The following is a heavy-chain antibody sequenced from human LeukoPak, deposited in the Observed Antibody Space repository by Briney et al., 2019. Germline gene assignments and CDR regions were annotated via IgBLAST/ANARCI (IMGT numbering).Heavy chain of an antibody. Sequence: GRSLRLSCAASGFTFSSYGMHWVRQALGKGLEWVAVISYDGSNKYYADSVKGRFTISRDNSKNTLYLQMNSLRAEDTAVYYCAKDGEQQLVIGAFYYYGMDVWGQGTTVTVSS. J-gene: IGHJ6*02. D-gene: IGHD6-13*01. CDR2: ISYDGSNK. CDR3: AKDGEQQLVIGAFYYYGMDV. CDR1: GFTFSSYG. V-gene: IGHV3-30*18.